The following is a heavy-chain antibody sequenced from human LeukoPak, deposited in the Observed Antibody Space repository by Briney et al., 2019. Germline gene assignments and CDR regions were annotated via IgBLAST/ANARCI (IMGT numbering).Heavy chain of an antibody. CDR2: ISWNSGSI. V-gene: IGHV3-9*03. J-gene: IGHJ4*02. Sequence: GRSLRLSCAASGYTFDDYAMHWVRQAPGKGLEWVSGISWNSGSIGYADSVKGRFTISRDNAKNSLYLQMNSLRAEDMALYYCAKAAYYDSSGYYTNWGQGTLVAVSS. CDR1: GYTFDDYA. CDR3: AKAAYYDSSGYYTN. D-gene: IGHD3-22*01.